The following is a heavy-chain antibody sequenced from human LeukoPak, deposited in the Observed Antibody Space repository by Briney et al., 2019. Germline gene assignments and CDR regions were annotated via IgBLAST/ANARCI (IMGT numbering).Heavy chain of an antibody. V-gene: IGHV3-23*01. J-gene: IGHJ4*02. D-gene: IGHD3-9*01. CDR3: AKAADWLAADYIDY. CDR2: ISSNGDTT. CDR1: GFTFSSHV. Sequence: GGSLRLSCAASGFTFSSHVMSWVRQAPGKGLEWVSDISSNGDTTYYADSGKGRFTISRDNSKNTVDLKMSSLRVEDTAVYYCAKAADWLAADYIDYWGQGTLVPVFS.